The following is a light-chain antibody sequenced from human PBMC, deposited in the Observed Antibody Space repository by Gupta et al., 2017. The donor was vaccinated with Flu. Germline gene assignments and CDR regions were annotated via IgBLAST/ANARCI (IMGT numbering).Light chain of an antibody. J-gene: IGKJ2*01. Sequence: VVMTQSPPSLPVTLGQPASISCRSSQSLVYSGGNSYLNWFQQRPGQSPRRLIYKVSNRDSGVPDRFSGSGSGTDFTLKISRVEAEDVGVYYCMQGSHWPYTFGQGTKLEIK. CDR1: QSLVYSGGNSY. CDR2: KVS. V-gene: IGKV2-30*01. CDR3: MQGSHWPYT.